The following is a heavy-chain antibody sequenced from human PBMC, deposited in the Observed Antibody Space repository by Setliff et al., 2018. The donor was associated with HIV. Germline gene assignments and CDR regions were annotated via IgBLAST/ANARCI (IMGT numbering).Heavy chain of an antibody. V-gene: IGHV4-4*07. J-gene: IGHJ4*02. Sequence: SETLSLTCSVSGGSINSYHWTWIRQPAGKGLEWVGRFYTSESESSNYNPSLKSRVTVSADTSQNQFSLKLSSVTAADTAIYYCARRIYGNNPYFDYWSQGTLVTVSS. CDR1: GGSINSYH. CDR2: FYTSESESS. CDR3: ARRIYGNNPYFDY. D-gene: IGHD4-17*01.